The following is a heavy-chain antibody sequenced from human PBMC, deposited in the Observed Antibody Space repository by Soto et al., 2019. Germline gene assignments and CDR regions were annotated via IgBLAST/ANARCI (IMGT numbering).Heavy chain of an antibody. CDR3: AREDIVVVPAAIRIYGMDV. V-gene: IGHV1-69*13. Sequence: SVKVSCKASGVTFSSYAISWVRQAPGQGLEWMGGIIPIFGTANYAQKFQGRVTITADESTSTAYMELSSLRSEDTAVYYRAREDIVVVPAAIRIYGMDVWGQGTTVTVS. CDR1: GVTFSSYA. D-gene: IGHD2-2*02. J-gene: IGHJ6*02. CDR2: IIPIFGTA.